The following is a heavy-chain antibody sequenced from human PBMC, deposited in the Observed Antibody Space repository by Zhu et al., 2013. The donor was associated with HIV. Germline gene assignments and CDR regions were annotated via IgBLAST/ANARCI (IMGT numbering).Heavy chain of an antibody. D-gene: IGHD3-10*01. CDR2: INAGNGNT. Sequence: QVQLVQSGAEVKKPGASVKVSCKASGYTFTSYAMHWVRQAPGQRLEWMGWINAGNGNTKYSQKFQGRVTITRDTSASTAYMELSSLRSEDTAVYYCARGEGPMVRGVFHLLSPWGQGTLVTVSS. J-gene: IGHJ5*02. CDR3: ARGEGPMVRGVFHLLSP. CDR1: GYTFTSYA. V-gene: IGHV1-3*01.